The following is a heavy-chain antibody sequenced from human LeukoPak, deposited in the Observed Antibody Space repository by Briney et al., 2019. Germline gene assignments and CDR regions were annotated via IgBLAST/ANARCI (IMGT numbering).Heavy chain of an antibody. J-gene: IGHJ3*02. Sequence: SVKVSCKASGGTFISYAISWVRQAPGQGLEWMGGIIPIFGTANYAQKFQGRVTITADESTSTAYMELSSLRSEDTAVYYCATSFGVAIFDAFDIWGQGTMVTASS. V-gene: IGHV1-69*13. D-gene: IGHD3-3*01. CDR3: ATSFGVAIFDAFDI. CDR2: IIPIFGTA. CDR1: GGTFISYA.